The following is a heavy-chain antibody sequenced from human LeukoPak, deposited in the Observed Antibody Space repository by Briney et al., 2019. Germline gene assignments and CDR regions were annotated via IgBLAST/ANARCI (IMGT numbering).Heavy chain of an antibody. D-gene: IGHD6-6*01. J-gene: IGHJ6*03. CDR2: INWNGGST. CDR1: GFTFDDYG. V-gene: IGHV3-20*04. CDR3: ARLIHKEQLVLYYYYYMDV. Sequence: RPGGSLRLSCAASGFTFDDYGMSWLRQAPGKGLEWVSGINWNGGSTGYADSVKGRFTISRDNAKNSLYLQMNSLRAEETALYYCARLIHKEQLVLYYYYYMDVWGKGTTVTVSS.